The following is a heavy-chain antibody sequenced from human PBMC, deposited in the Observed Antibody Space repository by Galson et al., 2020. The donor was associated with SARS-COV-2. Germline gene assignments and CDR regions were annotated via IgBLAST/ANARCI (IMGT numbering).Heavy chain of an antibody. CDR2: IYSGGST. Sequence: GESLKISCAASGFTVSSNYMSWVRQAPGKGLEWVSVIYSGGSTYYADSVKGRFTISRDNAKNTLYLQMNSLRAEDTVVYYCARERITYYYGSGSYYNEYYFDYWGQGTLVTVSS. D-gene: IGHD3-10*01. J-gene: IGHJ4*02. V-gene: IGHV3-66*01. CDR1: GFTVSSNY. CDR3: ARERITYYYGSGSYYNEYYFDY.